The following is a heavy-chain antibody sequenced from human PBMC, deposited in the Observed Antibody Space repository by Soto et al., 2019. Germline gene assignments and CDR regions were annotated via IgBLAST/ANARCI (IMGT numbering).Heavy chain of an antibody. J-gene: IGHJ4*02. Sequence: GGSLRLSCAASGFTFSSYAMHWVRQGPGKGLEWVSAISGSGGSTYYADSVKGRFTISRDNSKNTLYLQMNSLRAEDTAVYYCAKDGSPHLLWFGELDYWGQGTLVTVSS. D-gene: IGHD3-10*01. CDR2: ISGSGGST. V-gene: IGHV3-23*01. CDR1: GFTFSSYA. CDR3: AKDGSPHLLWFGELDY.